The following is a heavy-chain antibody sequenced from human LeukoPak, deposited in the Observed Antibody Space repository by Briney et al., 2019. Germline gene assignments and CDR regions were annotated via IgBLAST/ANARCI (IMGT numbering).Heavy chain of an antibody. CDR2: IYSGGST. CDR1: GFTVSSSY. J-gene: IGHJ4*02. CDR3: ARLIAATGRVYFDS. V-gene: IGHV3-53*01. Sequence: GGSLRLSCTASGFTVSSSYMSWVRQAPGKGLEYVSVIYSGGSTYYADSVKGRFTISRDKSKNTLFPQMDSLRAEDTAVYYCARLIAATGRVYFDSWGQGTLVTVSS. D-gene: IGHD6-13*01.